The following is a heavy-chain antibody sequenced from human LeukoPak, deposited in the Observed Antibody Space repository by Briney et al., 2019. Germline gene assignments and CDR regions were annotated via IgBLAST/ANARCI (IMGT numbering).Heavy chain of an antibody. CDR2: IKPDGSEQ. CDR3: AKQGAYFFDY. V-gene: IGHV3-7*01. CDR1: GFNLSCYW. J-gene: IGHJ4*02. Sequence: GGSLRLSCEASGFNLSCYWMSWVRQAPGKGLEYVATIKPDGSEQLYVGSAKGRFTISKDSAKNSVFLQINSLRAEDTAMYYCAKQGAYFFDYWGQGTLLTVSS.